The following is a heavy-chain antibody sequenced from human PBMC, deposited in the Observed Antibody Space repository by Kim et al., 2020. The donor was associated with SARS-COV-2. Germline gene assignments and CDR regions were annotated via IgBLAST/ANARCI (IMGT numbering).Heavy chain of an antibody. J-gene: IGHJ6*02. CDR2: ISSSSSYI. CDR3: ARSIVVVPDYYYYYGMDV. V-gene: IGHV3-21*01. D-gene: IGHD2-2*01. CDR1: GFTFSSYS. Sequence: GGSLRLSCAASGFTFSSYSMNWVRQAPGKGLEWVSSISSSSSYIYYADSVKGRFTISRDNAKNSLYLQMNSLRAEDTAVYYCARSIVVVPDYYYYYGMDVWGQGTTVTVSS.